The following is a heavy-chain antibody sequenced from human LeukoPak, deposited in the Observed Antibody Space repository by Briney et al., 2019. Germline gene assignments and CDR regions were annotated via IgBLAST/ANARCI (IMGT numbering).Heavy chain of an antibody. CDR3: AREVYCSGGSCYFRYYYYGMDV. CDR1: GFTFSSYA. V-gene: IGHV3-30-3*01. J-gene: IGHJ6*02. Sequence: GGSLRLSCAASGFTFSSYAMHWVRQAPGKGLEWVAVISYDGSNKYYADSVKGRFTISRDNSKNTLYLQMNSLRAEDTAVYYCAREVYCSGGSCYFRYYYYGMDVWGQGTTVTVSS. D-gene: IGHD2-15*01. CDR2: ISYDGSNK.